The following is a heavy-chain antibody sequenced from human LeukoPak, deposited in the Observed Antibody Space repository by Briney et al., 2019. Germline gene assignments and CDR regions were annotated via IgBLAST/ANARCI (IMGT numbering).Heavy chain of an antibody. Sequence: PGGSLRLSCAASGFTFSSYSMHWVRQAPDKGLEWVAIISFDGSNKYYADSVKGRFTISRDNSKNTLYLQMNSLRAEDTAVYYCARAGNIRFDYWGQGTLVTVSS. CDR2: ISFDGSNK. V-gene: IGHV3-30*04. D-gene: IGHD1/OR15-1a*01. CDR1: GFTFSSYS. CDR3: ARAGNIRFDY. J-gene: IGHJ4*02.